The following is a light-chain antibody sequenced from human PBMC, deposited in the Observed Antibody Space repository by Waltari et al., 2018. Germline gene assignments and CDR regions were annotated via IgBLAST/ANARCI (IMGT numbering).Light chain of an antibody. CDR3: CSYAGNYVWV. Sequence: QSALTQPAAVSGSPGQSVTISCIGASSDIGRYDIVSWYQHHPGNAPKLVISDVSKRPSGVSDRFSGSKSGDTASLTISGLQFEDEADYYCCSYAGNYVWVFGGGTRLTVL. CDR2: DVS. J-gene: IGLJ3*02. V-gene: IGLV2-23*02. CDR1: SSDIGRYDI.